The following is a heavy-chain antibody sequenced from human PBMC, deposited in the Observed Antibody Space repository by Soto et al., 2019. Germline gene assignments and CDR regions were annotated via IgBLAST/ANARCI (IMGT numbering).Heavy chain of an antibody. Sequence: GASVKVSCKASGYTFTSYDINWVRRATGQGLEWMGWMNPNSGNTGYAQKFQGRVTMTRNTSISTAYMELSSLRSEDTALYYCASPARNYDFWSGYSFDIWAKGQWS. D-gene: IGHD3-3*01. CDR3: ASPARNYDFWSGYSFDI. CDR1: GYTFTSYD. J-gene: IGHJ3*02. CDR2: MNPNSGNT. V-gene: IGHV1-8*01.